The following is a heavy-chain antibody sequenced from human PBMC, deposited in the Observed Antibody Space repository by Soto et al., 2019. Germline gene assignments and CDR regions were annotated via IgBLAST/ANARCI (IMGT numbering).Heavy chain of an antibody. CDR1: GFRLSDFY. J-gene: IGHJ6*02. CDR2: TRNKANSYTT. V-gene: IGHV3-72*01. Sequence: EVQLVESGGGLAQPGGSLRLSCAASGFRLSDFYMGWVRQTPGKGLEWVGRTRNKANSYTTDYAASVKGRFTISRHDSQNSLFLQMNSLKTEDTAVYYCALNYYGLDVLGQGTTVTVSS. CDR3: ALNYYGLDV.